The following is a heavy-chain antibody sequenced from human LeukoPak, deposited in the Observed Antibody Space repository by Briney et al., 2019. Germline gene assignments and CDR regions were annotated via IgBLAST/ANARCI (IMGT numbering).Heavy chain of an antibody. J-gene: IGHJ4*02. Sequence: SETLSLTCTVSGGSISSDYWSWIRQPPGKGLEWIGYIYYLGATNYNPSLESRVAISTDTSKTQSSLKGTSVTAADTAVYYCAKEGSSGLFDSWGQGILVTVSS. V-gene: IGHV4-59*01. CDR2: IYYLGAT. D-gene: IGHD3-22*01. CDR3: AKEGSSGLFDS. CDR1: GGSISSDY.